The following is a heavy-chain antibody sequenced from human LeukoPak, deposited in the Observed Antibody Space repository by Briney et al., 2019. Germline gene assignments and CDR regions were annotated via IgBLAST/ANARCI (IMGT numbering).Heavy chain of an antibody. CDR3: ARSSMVRGVIPVDY. D-gene: IGHD3-10*01. J-gene: IGHJ4*02. V-gene: IGHV1-2*02. CDR2: INPNSGGT. Sequence: ASVKVSCKASGYTFTGYYMHWVRQAPGQGLEWMGWINPNSGGTNYAQKFQGRVTMTRDTSISTAYMELSRLRSDDTAVYYCARSSMVRGVIPVDYWGQGTLVTVSS. CDR1: GYTFTGYY.